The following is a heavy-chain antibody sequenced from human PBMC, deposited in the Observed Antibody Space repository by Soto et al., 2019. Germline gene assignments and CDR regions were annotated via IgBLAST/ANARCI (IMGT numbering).Heavy chain of an antibody. V-gene: IGHV1-69*06. CDR3: ARGPGFDWLLPYYCGMDV. J-gene: IGHJ6*02. CDR1: GGTFSSYA. CDR2: IIPIFGTA. Sequence: QVQLVQSGAEVKKPGSSVKVSCKASGGTFSSYAISWVRQAPGQGLEWMGGIIPIFGTANYAQKFQGRVTITADKSTRTAYMELSSLRSEDTAVYYWARGPGFDWLLPYYCGMDVWGQGTTVTVSS. D-gene: IGHD3-9*01.